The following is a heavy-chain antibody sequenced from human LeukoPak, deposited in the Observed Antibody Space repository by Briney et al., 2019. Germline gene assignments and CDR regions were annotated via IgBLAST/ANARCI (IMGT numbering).Heavy chain of an antibody. CDR3: ARVQGPDLGYCTSTSCYISY. J-gene: IGHJ4*02. Sequence: GRSLRLSRAASGFTFSTYALHWVRQAPGKGLEWVAVISYDGSNKYYVDSVKGRFTISRDNSKNTLYLQMNSLRAEDTAVYYCARVQGPDLGYCTSTSCYISYWGQGTLVTVSS. CDR2: ISYDGSNK. CDR1: GFTFSTYA. D-gene: IGHD2-2*02. V-gene: IGHV3-30-3*01.